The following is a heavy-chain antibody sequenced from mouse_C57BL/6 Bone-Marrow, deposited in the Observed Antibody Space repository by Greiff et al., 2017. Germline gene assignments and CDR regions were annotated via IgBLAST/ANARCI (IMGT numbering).Heavy chain of an antibody. V-gene: IGHV1-81*01. CDR3: ASWCYGGRYVWYVDV. CDR2: IYPRSGNT. Sequence: VQLQQSGAELVRPGASVKLSCKASGYTFTSYGISWVKQRTGQGLEWIGEIYPRSGNTYYNEKFKGKATLTAAKSSSPAYMELRRVTSEDSAIYFCASWCYGGRYVWYVDVWGTGTTVTVSS. CDR1: GYTFTSYG. J-gene: IGHJ1*03. D-gene: IGHD1-1*01.